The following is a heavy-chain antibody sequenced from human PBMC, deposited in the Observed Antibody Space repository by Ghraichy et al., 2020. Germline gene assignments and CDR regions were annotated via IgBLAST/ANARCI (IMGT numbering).Heavy chain of an antibody. Sequence: GGSLRLCCEASGFAFSPYAMHWVRQAPGKGLEWVAMIWSDGINKYYGESVKGRFTMSRDNSKNTVYLQMDSLRVEDTAMYYCARDPTDSGWAFDSWGQGTLVTVS. CDR3: ARDPTDSGWAFDS. CDR1: GFAFSPYA. CDR2: IWSDGINK. J-gene: IGHJ4*02. V-gene: IGHV3-33*01. D-gene: IGHD6-19*01.